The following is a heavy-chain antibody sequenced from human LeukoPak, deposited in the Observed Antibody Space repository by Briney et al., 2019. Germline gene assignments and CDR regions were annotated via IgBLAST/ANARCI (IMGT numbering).Heavy chain of an antibody. CDR2: VYYSGTS. D-gene: IGHD3-16*01. V-gene: IGHV4-59*01. Sequence: PSETLSLTCTVSGGSISDYYWSWIWQTPGEGLEWIGYVYYSGTSTYNPSLKSRVTTSVDSSKNQFSLSLRSVTAADTAVYYCARSLRRRKFDPWGQGTLVTVSS. J-gene: IGHJ5*02. CDR1: GGSISDYY. CDR3: ARSLRRRKFDP.